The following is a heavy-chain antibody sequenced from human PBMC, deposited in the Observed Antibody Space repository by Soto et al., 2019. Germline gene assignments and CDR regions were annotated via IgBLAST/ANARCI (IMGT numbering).Heavy chain of an antibody. J-gene: IGHJ4*02. D-gene: IGHD1-20*01. CDR2: ISSSGSTI. V-gene: IGHV3-11*01. CDR3: ARDLEDNWNDVYFDY. Sequence: GGSLRLSCAASGFTFSDYYMSWIRQAPGKGLEWVSYISSSGSTIYYADSVKGRFTISRDNAKNSLYLQMNSLRAEDTAVYYCARDLEDNWNDVYFDYWGQGTLVTVSS. CDR1: GFTFSDYY.